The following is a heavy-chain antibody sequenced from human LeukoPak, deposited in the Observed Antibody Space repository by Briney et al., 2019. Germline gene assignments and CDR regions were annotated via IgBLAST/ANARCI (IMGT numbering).Heavy chain of an antibody. CDR2: MSRDVNHK. CDR3: AKRRLEDSGTYGGGFDF. CDR1: GXIFSNYD. Sequence: SXXASGXIFSNYDMYWVRQAPGKGXXXXAVMSRDVNHKYYADFVKGRFTISRDNSKNTLHLQMNTLTTEDTAVYYCAKRRLEDSGTYGGGFDFWGQGTMVTVSS. V-gene: IGHV3-30*18. D-gene: IGHD4-23*01. J-gene: IGHJ3*01.